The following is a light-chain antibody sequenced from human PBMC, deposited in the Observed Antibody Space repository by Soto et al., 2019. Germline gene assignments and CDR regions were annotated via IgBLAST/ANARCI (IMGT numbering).Light chain of an antibody. V-gene: IGLV2-14*01. Sequence: QSALTQPPSASGSPGQSVTISCTGTSSDVGGYNFVSWYQQHPGKAPKLLIYEVSYRPSGVSNRFSGSKSGNTASLTIFGLQAEDEGDYYCSSYTSSSSRVFGGGTKLTVL. CDR1: SSDVGGYNF. J-gene: IGLJ3*02. CDR3: SSYTSSSSRV. CDR2: EVS.